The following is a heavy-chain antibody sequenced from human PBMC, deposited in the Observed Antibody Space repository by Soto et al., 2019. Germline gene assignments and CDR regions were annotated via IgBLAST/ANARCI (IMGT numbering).Heavy chain of an antibody. V-gene: IGHV3-30-3*01. J-gene: IGHJ6*02. CDR1: GFTFSSYA. Sequence: GGSLRLSCAAPGFTFSSYAMHWVPQAPSKGLEWVAVISYDGSNKYYADSVKGRFTISRDNSKNTLYLQMNSLRAEDTAVYYCARDQLDYGDYYYYGMDVWGQGTTVTVSS. D-gene: IGHD4-17*01. CDR2: ISYDGSNK. CDR3: ARDQLDYGDYYYYGMDV.